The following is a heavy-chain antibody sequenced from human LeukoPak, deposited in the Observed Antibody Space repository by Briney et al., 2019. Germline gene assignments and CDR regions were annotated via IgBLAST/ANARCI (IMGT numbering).Heavy chain of an antibody. J-gene: IGHJ4*02. CDR1: GFTFSNYW. Sequence: GGSLRLSCAASGFTFSNYWMTWVRQAPGKGLEWVANIKLDGNEKYYVDSVKGRFTISRDNAKNSLYLQMNSLRAEDTAVYYCARGPYSSGSSADYWGQGTLVTVSS. V-gene: IGHV3-7*04. CDR2: IKLDGNEK. D-gene: IGHD6-19*01. CDR3: ARGPYSSGSSADY.